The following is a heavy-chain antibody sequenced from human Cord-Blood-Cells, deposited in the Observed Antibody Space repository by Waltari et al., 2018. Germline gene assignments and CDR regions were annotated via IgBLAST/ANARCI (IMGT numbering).Heavy chain of an antibody. CDR2: IYYSGST. V-gene: IGHV4-59*01. D-gene: IGHD2-2*01. CDR3: AREFAYCSSTSCYDWFDP. J-gene: IGHJ5*02. Sequence: QVQLQESGPGLVKPSETLSLTCTVSGGSISSYYWSWIRQPPGKGLEWIGYIYYSGSTNYNPSLKSRVTISVDTSKNQFSLKLSSVTAADTAVYYCAREFAYCSSTSCYDWFDPWGQGTLVTVSS. CDR1: GGSISSYY.